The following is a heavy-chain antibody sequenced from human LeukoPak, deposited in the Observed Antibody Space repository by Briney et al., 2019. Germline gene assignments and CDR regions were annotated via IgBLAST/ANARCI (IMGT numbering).Heavy chain of an antibody. CDR2: IYYSGST. Sequence: PSETLSLTCTVSGGSISSYYWSWIRQPPGKGLEWIGYIYYSGSTYYNPSLKSRVTISVDTSKNQFSLKLSSVTAADTAVYYCASAVVPAAMRTNNWFDPWGQGTLVTVSS. J-gene: IGHJ5*02. CDR1: GGSISSYY. CDR3: ASAVVPAAMRTNNWFDP. V-gene: IGHV4-59*04. D-gene: IGHD2-2*01.